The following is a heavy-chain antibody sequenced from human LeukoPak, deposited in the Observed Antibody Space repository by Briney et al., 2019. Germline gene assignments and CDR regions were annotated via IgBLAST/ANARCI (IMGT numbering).Heavy chain of an antibody. J-gene: IGHJ4*02. CDR1: AFPFSNYW. CDR3: AGGSIVVAGTRNSLDY. V-gene: IGHV3-74*03. Sequence: GGSLLLSCAGSAFPFSNYWMHWGRPAPGKGLVGVSRSNSDGSSTAYADSVKGRFTISRDNAKNTLHLQMSSLRAEDTAVYYCAGGSIVVAGTRNSLDYWGQGTLVTVSS. D-gene: IGHD6-19*01. CDR2: SNSDGSST.